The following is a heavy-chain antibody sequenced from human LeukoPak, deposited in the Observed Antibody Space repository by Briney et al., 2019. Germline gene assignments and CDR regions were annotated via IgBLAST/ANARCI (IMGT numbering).Heavy chain of an antibody. V-gene: IGHV3-66*01. CDR1: GFTVGYNY. Sequence: GGSLRLSCAASGFTVGYNYMTWVRQAPGKGLEWVSVIYNSGSTYYADSVKGRFTISRDNSKNTMYLQMNSLKGEDTAVYYCARDYDYYDSSGYYRPYFDYWGQGTLVTVSS. CDR2: IYNSGST. CDR3: ARDYDYYDSSGYYRPYFDY. D-gene: IGHD3-22*01. J-gene: IGHJ4*02.